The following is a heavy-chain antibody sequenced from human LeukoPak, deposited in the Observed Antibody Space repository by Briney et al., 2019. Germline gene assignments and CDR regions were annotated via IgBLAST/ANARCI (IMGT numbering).Heavy chain of an antibody. CDR1: GFTVSSNY. CDR2: ISSSSSYI. V-gene: IGHV3-21*01. Sequence: GGSLRLSCAASGFTVSSNYMSWVRQAPGKGLEWVSSISSSSSYIYYADSVKGRFTISRDNAKNSLYLQMNSLRAEDTAVYYCARDSGDYYGSGSYYNVLKLYFDYWGQGTLVTVSS. J-gene: IGHJ4*02. CDR3: ARDSGDYYGSGSYYNVLKLYFDY. D-gene: IGHD3-10*01.